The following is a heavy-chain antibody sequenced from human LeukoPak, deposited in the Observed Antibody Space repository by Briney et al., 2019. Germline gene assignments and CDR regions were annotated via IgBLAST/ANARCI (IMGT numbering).Heavy chain of an antibody. CDR1: GFTFSSYG. J-gene: IGHJ3*02. Sequence: GSLRLSCAASGFTFSSYGMHWVRQAPGKGLEWVAVIWYDGSNKYYADSVKGRFTISRDNSKNTLYLQMNSLRAEDTAVYYCARGTTAIYDILTGDAFDIWGQGTMVTVSS. D-gene: IGHD3-9*01. V-gene: IGHV3-33*01. CDR2: IWYDGSNK. CDR3: ARGTTAIYDILTGDAFDI.